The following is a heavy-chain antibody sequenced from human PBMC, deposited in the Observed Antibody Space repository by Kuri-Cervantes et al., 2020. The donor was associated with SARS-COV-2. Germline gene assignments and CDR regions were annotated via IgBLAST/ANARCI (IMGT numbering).Heavy chain of an antibody. CDR3: ARGVTGAGYCSSTSCYYWYFDL. CDR1: GGSISSYY. V-gene: IGHV4-59*01. D-gene: IGHD2-2*01. Sequence: SETLSLTCTVSGGSISSYYWSWIRQPPGKGLEWIGYIYYSGSTNYNPSLKSRVTISVDTSKNQFSLKLSSVTAADTAVYYCARGVTGAGYCSSTSCYYWYFDLWGRGNLV. CDR2: IYYSGST. J-gene: IGHJ2*01.